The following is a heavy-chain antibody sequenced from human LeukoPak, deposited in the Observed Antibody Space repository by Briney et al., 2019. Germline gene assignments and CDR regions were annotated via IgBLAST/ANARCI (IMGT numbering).Heavy chain of an antibody. CDR3: ARAVVSSGYHPDYFDY. V-gene: IGHV5-51*01. J-gene: IGHJ4*02. D-gene: IGHD3-22*01. Sequence: GESLKISCKGSGYGFTSDWIGWVRQMPGKGLEWMGIIYPSDSDTRYSPSFQGQVSISADKSISTAYLQWTGLKASDTAMYYCARAVVSSGYHPDYFDYWGQGTLVTVSS. CDR2: IYPSDSDT. CDR1: GYGFTSDW.